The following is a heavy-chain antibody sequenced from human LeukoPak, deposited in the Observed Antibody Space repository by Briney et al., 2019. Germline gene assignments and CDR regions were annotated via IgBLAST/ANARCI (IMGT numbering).Heavy chain of an antibody. CDR2: IHYDGSHK. D-gene: IGHD1-26*01. CDR1: GFTFSGYG. V-gene: IGHV3-30*02. J-gene: IGHJ4*02. Sequence: TGGSLRLSCAVSGFTFSGYGMNWVRQAPGKGLEWVTFIHYDGSHKFYADSVKGRFTISRDNSKNTLFLQMNSLRAEDTAVYYCAKRGASWDFDYWGQGTLVTVSS. CDR3: AKRGASWDFDY.